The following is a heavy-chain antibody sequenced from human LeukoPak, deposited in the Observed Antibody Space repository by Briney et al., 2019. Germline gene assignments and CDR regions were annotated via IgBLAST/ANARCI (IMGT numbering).Heavy chain of an antibody. V-gene: IGHV3-21*01. CDR2: ISSTSSYI. D-gene: IGHD2-2*01. Sequence: PGGALRVSCAASGFTFTSYTMNWVRQAPGKGLEWVSSISSTSSYIYYTDSVKGRFTISRDNAKNSLYLQMNSLRAEDTAVYYCARVAGYCSSTSNCYSDFWGQGTLVTVSS. CDR3: ARVAGYCSSTSNCYSDF. J-gene: IGHJ4*02. CDR1: GFTFTSYT.